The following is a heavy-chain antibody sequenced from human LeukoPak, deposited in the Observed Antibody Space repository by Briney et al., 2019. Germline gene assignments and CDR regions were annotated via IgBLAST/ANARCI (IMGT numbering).Heavy chain of an antibody. Sequence: GGSLRLSCAASGFTFSSYAMSWVRQAPAKGLEWVSAISGGGGRTYYADSVKGRFTISRDNTNNTLYLQMNSLRAEDTAVYYCAKGVYYGSEDRDYWGQGTLVTVSS. D-gene: IGHD3-10*01. CDR3: AKGVYYGSEDRDY. J-gene: IGHJ4*02. CDR1: GFTFSSYA. CDR2: ISGGGGRT. V-gene: IGHV3-23*01.